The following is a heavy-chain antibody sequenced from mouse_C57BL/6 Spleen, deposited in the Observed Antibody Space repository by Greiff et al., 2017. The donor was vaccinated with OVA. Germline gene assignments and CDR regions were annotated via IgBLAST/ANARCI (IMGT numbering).Heavy chain of an antibody. CDR2: IDTSDSET. J-gene: IGHJ3*01. Sequence: QVQLQQPGAELVRPGSSVKLSCKASGYTFTSYWMHWVKQRPIQGLEWIGNIDTSDSETHYNQKFKDKATLTVDKSSSTAYMQLSSLTSEDSAVYYCAREEDHGGFAYWGQGTLVTVSA. CDR3: AREEDHGGFAY. V-gene: IGHV1-52*01. CDR1: GYTFTSYW.